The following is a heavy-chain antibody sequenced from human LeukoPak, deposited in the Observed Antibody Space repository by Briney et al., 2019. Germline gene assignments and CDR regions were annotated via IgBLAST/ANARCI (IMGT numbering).Heavy chain of an antibody. V-gene: IGHV1-18*04. D-gene: IGHD3-10*01. J-gene: IGHJ4*02. CDR3: ARVGYYGSGSYYREY. Sequence: ASVKVSCKASGYTFTSYGISWVRQAPGQGLERMGWISAYNGNTNYAQKLQGRVTMTTDTSTSTAYMELRSLRSDDTAVYYCARVGYYGSGSYYREYWGQGTLVTVSS. CDR1: GYTFTSYG. CDR2: ISAYNGNT.